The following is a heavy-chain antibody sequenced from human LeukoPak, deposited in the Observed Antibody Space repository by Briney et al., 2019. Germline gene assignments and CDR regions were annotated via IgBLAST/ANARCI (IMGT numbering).Heavy chain of an antibody. V-gene: IGHV3-30*03. J-gene: IGHJ6*02. CDR2: ISYDGSNK. CDR1: GFTFSSYG. Sequence: GGSLRLSCAASGFTFSSYGMHWVRQAPGKGLEWVAVISYDGSNKYYADSVKGRFTISRDNSKNTLYLQMTSLRVEDTAVYSCASLLTPYHGSGGGGMGVWGQGTTVTVSS. D-gene: IGHD3-10*01. CDR3: ASLLTPYHGSGGGGMGV.